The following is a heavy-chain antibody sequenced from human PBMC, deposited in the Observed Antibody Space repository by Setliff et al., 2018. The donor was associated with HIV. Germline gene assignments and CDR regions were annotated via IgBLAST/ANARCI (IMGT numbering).Heavy chain of an antibody. CDR3: ARVGLRFKYTFDY. J-gene: IGHJ4*02. CDR2: IYHSGST. CDR1: GDSISSGGYS. D-gene: IGHD5-12*01. V-gene: IGHV4-30-2*01. Sequence: SETLSLTCTVSGDSISSGGYSWNWIRQPPGKGLEWIGYIYHSGSTYYNPSLNNRAAIVLDTSKNQFSLWLTSVTAADTAVYYCARVGLRFKYTFDYWGQGMLVTVSS.